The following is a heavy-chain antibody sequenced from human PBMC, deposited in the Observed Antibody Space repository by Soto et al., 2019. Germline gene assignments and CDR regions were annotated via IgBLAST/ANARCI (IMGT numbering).Heavy chain of an antibody. CDR3: ARHGGSGPYHMAV. J-gene: IGHJ6*03. V-gene: IGHV4-59*01. Sequence: QVQLQESGPGQVKASGTLSLTCTVAGGSLSDYYWSWIRQSPGKGLEWIGYIYYSGITNYSPSLKSRVTVSVDTSRNQFSLRLRSVTAAATAVYYCARHGGSGPYHMAVWGTGTTVTVSS. CDR2: IYYSGIT. CDR1: GGSLSDYY. D-gene: IGHD3-16*01.